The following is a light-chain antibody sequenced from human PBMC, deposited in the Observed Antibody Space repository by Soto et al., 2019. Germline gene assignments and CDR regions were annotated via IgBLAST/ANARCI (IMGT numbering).Light chain of an antibody. CDR1: SSDVGGSNF. V-gene: IGLV2-14*01. Sequence: QSVLTQPASVSDSPGQSITISCTGTSSDVGGSNFVSWYQQHPGKPPKLMIYEVIHRPSGVSNRFSGSKSGSTASLTISGLQAGDEADYYCTSYTSSGNYVFGNGTKATVL. CDR2: EVI. CDR3: TSYTSSGNYV. J-gene: IGLJ1*01.